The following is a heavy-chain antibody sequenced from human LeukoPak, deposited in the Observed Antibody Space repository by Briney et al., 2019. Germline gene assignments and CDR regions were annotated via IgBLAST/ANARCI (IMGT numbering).Heavy chain of an antibody. J-gene: IGHJ5*02. CDR3: AKGGLLWSLLSWSDH. V-gene: IGHV3-9*01. CDR1: GFNFNNYG. D-gene: IGHD2/OR15-2a*01. Sequence: PGGSLRLSCAASGFNFNNYGMHWVRQVPGKGLEWVSGISWDSRHIDYADFVKGRFTISRDTAKNCLYLQMNSLRPEDTAVYYCAKGGLLWSLLSWSDHWGQGTLLSVSS. CDR2: ISWDSRHI.